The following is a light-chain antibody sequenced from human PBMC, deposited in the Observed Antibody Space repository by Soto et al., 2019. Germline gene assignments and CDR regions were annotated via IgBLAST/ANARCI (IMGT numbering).Light chain of an antibody. CDR2: DND. J-gene: IGLJ1*01. CDR3: GSWDSSLSAVV. CDR1: SSNIGKNY. Sequence: QSVLQQPPSVSAAPGHKVTISCSGSSSNIGKNYVSWFQQFPGTAPKLLIYDNDNRPSGIPDRFSGSKSGTSATLGITGLQTGDEADYYCGSWDSSLSAVVFGAGTKVTVL. V-gene: IGLV1-51*01.